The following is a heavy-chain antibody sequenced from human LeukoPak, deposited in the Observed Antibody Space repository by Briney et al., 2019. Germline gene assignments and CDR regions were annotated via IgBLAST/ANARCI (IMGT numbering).Heavy chain of an antibody. D-gene: IGHD3-22*01. Sequence: GASVKVSCKASGYTFTNYYMHWVRQAPGQGLEWMGIINPTGGGPRYAQKFQGRVSMTRGTSTSTVYMELSSLRSEDTAIYYCARVNYDDGSAYSSSPYFDNWGQGTLVTVSS. CDR3: ARVNYDDGSAYSSSPYFDN. V-gene: IGHV1-46*01. CDR2: INPTGGGP. CDR1: GYTFTNYY. J-gene: IGHJ4*02.